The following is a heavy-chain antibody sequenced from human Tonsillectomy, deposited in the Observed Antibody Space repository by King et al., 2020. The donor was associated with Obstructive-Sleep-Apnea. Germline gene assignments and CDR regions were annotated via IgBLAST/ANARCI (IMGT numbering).Heavy chain of an antibody. CDR3: ARHRGSGGLKAAAEQDY. V-gene: IGHV5-51*01. CDR2: IYPGDSDT. D-gene: IGHD6-13*01. Sequence: VQLVESGAEVKKPGESLKISCKGSGYSFTSYWIGWVRQMPGKGLEWMGLIYPGDSDTRYSPSFHAQVTSSPDKSISPAYLQWSSLKAADTAMYYCARHRGSGGLKAAAEQDYWGQGTLVTVSS. CDR1: GYSFTSYW. J-gene: IGHJ4*02.